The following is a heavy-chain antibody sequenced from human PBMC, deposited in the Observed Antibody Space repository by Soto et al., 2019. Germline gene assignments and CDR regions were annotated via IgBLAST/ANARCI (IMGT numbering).Heavy chain of an antibody. D-gene: IGHD2-2*01. CDR3: ARVSRGPAAIYYYYYGMDV. V-gene: IGHV4-30-4*01. Sequence: QVQLQESGPGLVKPSQTLSLTCTVSGGSISSGDYYWSWIRQPPGKGLEWIGYIYYSGSTYYNPSLKSRVTISVDTSKNQFSLKLSSVTAADTAVYYCARVSRGPAAIYYYYYGMDVWGQGTTVTVSS. CDR1: GGSISSGDYY. J-gene: IGHJ6*02. CDR2: IYYSGST.